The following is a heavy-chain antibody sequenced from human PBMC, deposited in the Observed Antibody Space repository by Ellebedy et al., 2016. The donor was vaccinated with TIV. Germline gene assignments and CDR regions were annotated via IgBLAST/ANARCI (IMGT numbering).Heavy chain of an antibody. Sequence: SLKISCAASGFTFKYFAMNWVRQAPGKGLEWVSGINWNSDTINYAEFVKGRFTISRDNAKNSLYLQMNSLRAEDTALYYCAGHYDILTASTFDIWGQGTMVTVSS. V-gene: IGHV3-9*01. D-gene: IGHD3-9*01. CDR3: AGHYDILTASTFDI. CDR1: GFTFKYFA. CDR2: INWNSDTI. J-gene: IGHJ3*02.